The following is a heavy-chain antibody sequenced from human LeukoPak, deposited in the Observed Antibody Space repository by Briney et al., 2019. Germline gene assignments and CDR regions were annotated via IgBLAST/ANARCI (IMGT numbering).Heavy chain of an antibody. Sequence: GRSLRLSCAASGFTFSSYGMHWVRQAPDKGLEWVAVIWYDGSNKYYADSVKGRFTISRDNSKNTLYLQMNSLRAEDTAVYYCARVVNPYYYYGMDVWGQGTTVTVSS. J-gene: IGHJ6*02. CDR3: ARVVNPYYYYGMDV. CDR1: GFTFSSYG. D-gene: IGHD3-22*01. CDR2: IWYDGSNK. V-gene: IGHV3-33*01.